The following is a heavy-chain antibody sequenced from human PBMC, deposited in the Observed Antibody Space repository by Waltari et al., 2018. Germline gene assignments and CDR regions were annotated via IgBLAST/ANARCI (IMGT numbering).Heavy chain of an antibody. Sequence: QLQLQESGPGLVKPSETLSLTCTVSGGSLSSSSYYWGWIRQPPGKGLEWLGSIYYSGSTYDNPSLKSRVTISGDTSKNQFSLKLSAVTAADTAVYYWARQSSSSWGDWFDPWGQGTLVTVSS. CDR1: GGSLSSSSYY. J-gene: IGHJ5*02. V-gene: IGHV4-39*01. D-gene: IGHD6-6*01. CDR3: ARQSSSSWGDWFDP. CDR2: IYYSGST.